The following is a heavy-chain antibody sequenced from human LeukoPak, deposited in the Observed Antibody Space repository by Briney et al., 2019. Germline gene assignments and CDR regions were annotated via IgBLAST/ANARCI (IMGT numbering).Heavy chain of an antibody. CDR3: AREMYSGMYNDAFDI. CDR2: IRSDGST. Sequence: QSGGSLRLSCLTCGFTFSTNAMSWVRQAPGKGLEWVSVIRSDGSTNHADSVKGRFTISRDNSKNTLYLQMNNLRAEDTAMYYCAREMYSGMYNDAFDIWGQGTKVTVS. V-gene: IGHV3-53*01. J-gene: IGHJ3*02. CDR1: GFTFSTNA. D-gene: IGHD1-26*01.